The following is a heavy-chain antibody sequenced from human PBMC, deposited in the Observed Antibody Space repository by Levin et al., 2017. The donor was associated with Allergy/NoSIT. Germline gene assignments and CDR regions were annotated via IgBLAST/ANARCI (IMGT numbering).Heavy chain of an antibody. V-gene: IGHV3-15*01. Sequence: PGGSLRLSCAASGFTFSNAWMSWVRQAPGKGLEWVGRIKSKTDGGTTDYAAPVKGRFTISRDDSKNTLYLQMNSLKTEDTAVYYCTTDVGYSSGWYTYYYYYGMDVWGQGTTVTVSS. CDR1: GFTFSNAW. CDR3: TTDVGYSSGWYTYYYYYGMDV. D-gene: IGHD6-19*01. CDR2: IKSKTDGGTT. J-gene: IGHJ6*02.